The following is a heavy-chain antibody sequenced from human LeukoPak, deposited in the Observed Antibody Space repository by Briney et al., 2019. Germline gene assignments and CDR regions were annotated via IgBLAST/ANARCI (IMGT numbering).Heavy chain of an antibody. J-gene: IGHJ4*02. CDR1: GGSFSGYY. CDR3: ASQAEPTYYYDSSGYPY. Sequence: SETLSLTCAVYGGSFSGYYWSWIRQPPGKGREWIGEINHSGSTNYNPSLKSRVTISVDTSKNQYSLKLSSVTAADTAVYYCASQAEPTYYYDSSGYPYWGQGTLVTVSS. CDR2: INHSGST. V-gene: IGHV4-34*01. D-gene: IGHD3-22*01.